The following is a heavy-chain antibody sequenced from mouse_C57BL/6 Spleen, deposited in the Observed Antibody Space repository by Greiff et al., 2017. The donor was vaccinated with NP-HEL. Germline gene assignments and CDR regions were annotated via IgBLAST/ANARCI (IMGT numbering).Heavy chain of an antibody. Sequence: EVQLVESGGGLVKPGGSLKLSCAASGFTFSDYGMHWVRQAPEKGLEWVAYISSGSSTIYYADTVKGRFTISRDNAKNTLFLQMTSLRSEDTAMYYCARPDYYDYGGFAYWGQGTLVTVSA. D-gene: IGHD2-4*01. J-gene: IGHJ3*01. CDR2: ISSGSSTI. CDR1: GFTFSDYG. V-gene: IGHV5-17*01. CDR3: ARPDYYDYGGFAY.